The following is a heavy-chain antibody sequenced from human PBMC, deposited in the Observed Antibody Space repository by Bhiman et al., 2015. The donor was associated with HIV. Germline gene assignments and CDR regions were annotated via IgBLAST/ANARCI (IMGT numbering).Heavy chain of an antibody. D-gene: IGHD5-18*01. V-gene: IGHV3-21*01. Sequence: EVQLVESGGGLVKPGVSLRLSCAASGFTFSYYNMNWVRQAPGKGLEWVSLISSTSTNIFYADSVKGRFTISRDNAKKSMFLQMNSLRAEDTAVYYCARGYTYGHGRHGFDYWGQGIVVTVSS. CDR1: GFTFSYYN. J-gene: IGHJ4*02. CDR3: ARGYTYGHGRHGFDY. CDR2: ISSTSTNI.